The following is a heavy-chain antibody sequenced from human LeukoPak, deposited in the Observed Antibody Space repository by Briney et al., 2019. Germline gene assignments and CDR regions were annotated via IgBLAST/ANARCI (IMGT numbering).Heavy chain of an antibody. D-gene: IGHD6-13*01. Sequence: ASVKVSCKASGGTFRGYGIYWVRQAPGQGLEWMGWISAYNGNTNYAQKLQGRVTMTTDTSTSTAYKELRSLRSDDTAVYYCARGYSSSWYNWFDPWGQGTLVTVSS. CDR3: ARGYSSSWYNWFDP. V-gene: IGHV1-18*01. CDR2: ISAYNGNT. J-gene: IGHJ5*02. CDR1: GGTFRGYG.